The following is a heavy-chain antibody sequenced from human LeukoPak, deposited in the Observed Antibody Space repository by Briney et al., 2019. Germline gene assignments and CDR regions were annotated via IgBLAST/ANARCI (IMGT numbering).Heavy chain of an antibody. CDR2: IYYSGST. CDR1: GGSISSGGYY. J-gene: IGHJ6*02. D-gene: IGHD2-2*01. V-gene: IGHV4-31*03. Sequence: SQTLSLTCTVSGGSISSGGYYWSWIRQHPGKGLEWIGYIYYSGSTYYNPSLKSRVTISVDTSKNQFSLKLSSVTAAGTAVYYCARTPYCSSASCHGFVGFMDVWGQGTTVTVSS. CDR3: ARTPYCSSASCHGFVGFMDV.